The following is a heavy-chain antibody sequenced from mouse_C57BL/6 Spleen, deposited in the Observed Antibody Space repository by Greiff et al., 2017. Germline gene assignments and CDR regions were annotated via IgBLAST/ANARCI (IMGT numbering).Heavy chain of an antibody. Sequence: EVMLVESEGGLVQPGSSMKLSCTASGFTFSDYYMAWVRQVPEKGLEWVANINYDGSSTYYLNSLKSRFIISRDNAKNILYLQMSSLKSEDTATYYCARDGYDDGYWYFDVWGTGTTVTVSS. D-gene: IGHD2-2*01. CDR2: INYDGSST. J-gene: IGHJ1*03. CDR3: ARDGYDDGYWYFDV. V-gene: IGHV5-16*01. CDR1: GFTFSDYY.